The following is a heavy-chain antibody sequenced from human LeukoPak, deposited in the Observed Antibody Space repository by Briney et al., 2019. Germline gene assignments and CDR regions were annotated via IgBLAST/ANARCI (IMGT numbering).Heavy chain of an antibody. CDR3: ARAYCGGDCYSRALGI. J-gene: IGHJ3*02. Sequence: GGSLRLSCAASGFTFDDYGMSWVRHAPGKGLEWVSGINWNGGSTGYADSVKGRFTISRDNAKNSLYLQMNSLRAEDTALYYCARAYCGGDCYSRALGIWGQGTMVTVSS. D-gene: IGHD2-21*02. CDR2: INWNGGST. CDR1: GFTFDDYG. V-gene: IGHV3-20*04.